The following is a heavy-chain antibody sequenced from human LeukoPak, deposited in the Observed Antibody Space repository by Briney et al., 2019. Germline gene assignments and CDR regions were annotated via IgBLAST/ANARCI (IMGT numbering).Heavy chain of an antibody. Sequence: ASVKVSFTASGYTFTIYAMHWVRQAPGQRLEWMGWINAGNGNTKYSQKFQGRVTITRDTSASTAYMELSSLRSEDTAVYYCATLTGDPYFDYWGQGTLVTVSS. CDR3: ATLTGDPYFDY. D-gene: IGHD7-27*01. J-gene: IGHJ4*02. V-gene: IGHV1-3*01. CDR1: GYTFTIYA. CDR2: INAGNGNT.